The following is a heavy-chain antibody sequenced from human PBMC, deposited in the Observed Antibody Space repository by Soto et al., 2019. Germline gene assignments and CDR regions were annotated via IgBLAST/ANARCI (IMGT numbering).Heavy chain of an antibody. J-gene: IGHJ3*02. CDR3: ARGRQVEMATILI. V-gene: IGHV4-39*01. D-gene: IGHD5-12*01. Sequence: PSETLSLTCTVSGGSISSSSYYWGWIRQPPGKGLEWIGSIYYSGSTYYNPSLKSRVTISVDTSKNQFSLELSSVTAADTAVYYCARGRQVEMATILIWGQGTMVTVSS. CDR2: IYYSGST. CDR1: GGSISSSSYY.